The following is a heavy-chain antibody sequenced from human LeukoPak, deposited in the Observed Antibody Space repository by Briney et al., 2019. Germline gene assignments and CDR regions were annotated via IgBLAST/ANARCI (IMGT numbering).Heavy chain of an antibody. V-gene: IGHV3-11*01. D-gene: IGHD2-21*02. Sequence: GGSLRLSCAASGFTFSDYYMSWIRQAPGKGLEWVSYISSSGSTIYYADSVKGRFTISRDNSKNTLYLQMNSLRAADTALYYCAKGRGPYCGGDCYYFDYWGQGTLVTVSS. CDR2: ISSSGSTI. CDR3: AKGRGPYCGGDCYYFDY. CDR1: GFTFSDYY. J-gene: IGHJ4*02.